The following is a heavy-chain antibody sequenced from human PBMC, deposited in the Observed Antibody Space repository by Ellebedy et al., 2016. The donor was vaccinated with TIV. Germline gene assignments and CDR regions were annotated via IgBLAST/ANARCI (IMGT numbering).Heavy chain of an antibody. CDR1: GGSFSGYY. D-gene: IGHD3-22*01. CDR2: INQSGST. CDR3: ARGRQYSHSSGYYLDY. Sequence: SETLSLXCAVYGGSFSGYYWSWIRQAPGKGLEWIGEINQSGSTNHNPSLKSRVTISADTSKDQSSLKLSSLTAADTAVYYCARGRQYSHSSGYYLDYWGQGPLVTVSS. V-gene: IGHV4-34*01. J-gene: IGHJ4*02.